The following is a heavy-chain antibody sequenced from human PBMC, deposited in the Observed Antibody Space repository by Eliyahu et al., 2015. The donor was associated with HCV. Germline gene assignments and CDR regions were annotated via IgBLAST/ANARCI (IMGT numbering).Heavy chain of an antibody. D-gene: IGHD5-18*01. V-gene: IGHV3-30*18. CDR1: GFTFSSYG. Sequence: QVQLVESGGGVVXPGRSLRLXCAASGFTFSSYGMHWVRQAPGKGLEWVAVISYDGSNKYYADSVKGRFTISRDNSKNTLYLQMNSLRAEDTAVYYCAKETALWGQGTLVTVSS. J-gene: IGHJ4*02. CDR3: AKETAL. CDR2: ISYDGSNK.